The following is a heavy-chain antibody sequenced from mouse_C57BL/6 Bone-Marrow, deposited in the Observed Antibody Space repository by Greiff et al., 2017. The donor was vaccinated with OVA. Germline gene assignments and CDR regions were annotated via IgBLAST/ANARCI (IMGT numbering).Heavy chain of an antibody. D-gene: IGHD2-4*01. J-gene: IGHJ4*01. CDR1: GYSITSGYD. V-gene: IGHV3-1*01. CDR3: ARGNFYDYDNYAMDY. CDR2: ISYSGST. Sequence: DVKLQESGPGMVKPSQSLSLTCTVTGYSITSGYDWHWIRHFPGNKLEWMGYISYSGSTNYNPSLKSRISITHDTSKNHFFLKLNSVTTEDTATYYCARGNFYDYDNYAMDYWGQGTSVTVSS.